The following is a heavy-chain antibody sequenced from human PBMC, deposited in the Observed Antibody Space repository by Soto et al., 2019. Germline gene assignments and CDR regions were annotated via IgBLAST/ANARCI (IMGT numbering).Heavy chain of an antibody. Sequence: GASVKVSCKASGYTFTSYGISWVRQAPGQGLEWMGWISAYNGNTNYAQKLQGRVTMTTDTSTSTAYMELRSLRSDDTAVYYCARLYCSSTSCYLWGVDYYYGMDVWGQGTTVTVSS. V-gene: IGHV1-18*01. D-gene: IGHD2-2*01. J-gene: IGHJ6*02. CDR3: ARLYCSSTSCYLWGVDYYYGMDV. CDR2: ISAYNGNT. CDR1: GYTFTSYG.